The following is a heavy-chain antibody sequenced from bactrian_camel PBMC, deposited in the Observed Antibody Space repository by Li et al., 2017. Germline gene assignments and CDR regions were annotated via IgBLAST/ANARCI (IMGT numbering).Heavy chain of an antibody. CDR2: IDTGDGST. Sequence: HVQLVESGGGSALAGGSVRLSCAASGYTFNTYSWFRQAPGQEREGVAAIDTGDGSTYYLNSVEGRFTISRDNAKNTLYLQMNSLKSEDTALYYCATLGGSWWWAIVWGQGTQVTVS. CDR3: ATLGGSWWWAIV. J-gene: IGHJ4*01. V-gene: IGHV3S1*01. D-gene: IGHD6*01. CDR1: GYTFNTYS.